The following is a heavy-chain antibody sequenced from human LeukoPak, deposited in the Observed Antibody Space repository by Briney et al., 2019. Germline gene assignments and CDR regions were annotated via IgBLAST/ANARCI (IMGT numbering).Heavy chain of an antibody. CDR3: ATDSPYSYADL. Sequence: PGGSLRPSCTASGFTLSSHGMHWVRQAPGKGLEWVAVISYDGRNEYYADSMRGRFTVSRDNSKNTLYLQMNSVRAEDTAVYYCATDSPYSYADLWGRGTLVTVSS. CDR2: ISYDGRNE. CDR1: GFTLSSHG. J-gene: IGHJ2*01. V-gene: IGHV3-30*03. D-gene: IGHD5-18*01.